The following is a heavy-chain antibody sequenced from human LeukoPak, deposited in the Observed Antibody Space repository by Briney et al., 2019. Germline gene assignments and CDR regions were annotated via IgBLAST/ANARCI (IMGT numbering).Heavy chain of an antibody. J-gene: IGHJ3*01. CDR2: IYHSGNT. V-gene: IGHV4-38-2*01. CDR3: ARVLYYGSGSGTFDV. Sequence: PSETLSLTCAVSGYSISSGYYWGWIRQPPGKGLEWIGSIYHSGNTYYNPSLKSRVTISVDTSKNQFSLKLNSVTAADTAVYYCARVLYYGSGSGTFDVWGQGTMVTVSS. CDR1: GYSISSGYY. D-gene: IGHD3-10*01.